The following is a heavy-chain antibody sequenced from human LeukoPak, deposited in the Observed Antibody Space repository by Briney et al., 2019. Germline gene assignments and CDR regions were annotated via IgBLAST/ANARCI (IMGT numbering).Heavy chain of an antibody. CDR1: GYTFNTYG. V-gene: IGHV1-18*01. D-gene: IGHD1-7*01. CDR2: ISGYNGKT. Sequence: GASVKVSCKASGYTFNTYGITWVRQAPGQGLEWMGWISGYNGKTKYAQKLQGRVTMTTDTSTSTAYMELRSLRSDDTAVYYCARVPELIYYFDYWGQGTLVTVSS. J-gene: IGHJ4*02. CDR3: ARVPELIYYFDY.